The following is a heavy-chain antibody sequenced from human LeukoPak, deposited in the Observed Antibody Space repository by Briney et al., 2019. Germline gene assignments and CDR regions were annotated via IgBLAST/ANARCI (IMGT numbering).Heavy chain of an antibody. CDR3: ARGRTYDAFDI. J-gene: IGHJ3*02. Sequence: GASVKVSCKTSGYTFSSYGISWVRQAPGQGLEWMGWINGYNGNTNYAQKFQGRVTVTTDTSTSTVYMELRSLRSDDTAVYYCARGRTYDAFDIWGQGTMVTVSS. D-gene: IGHD1-1*01. V-gene: IGHV1-18*01. CDR2: INGYNGNT. CDR1: GYTFSSYG.